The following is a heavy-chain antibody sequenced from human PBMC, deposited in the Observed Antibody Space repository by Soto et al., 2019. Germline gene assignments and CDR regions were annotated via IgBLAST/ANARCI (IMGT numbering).Heavy chain of an antibody. J-gene: IGHJ3*02. CDR3: ARDVGKYYHDNSASFTWAFDI. V-gene: IGHV3-21*01. CDR2: ISSSSNYI. Sequence: LRLSCAASGFTFSSYSISWVRQAPGKGLQWVSSISSSSNYIYYADSLKGRLTISRDNAKNSLYLQMNSLRAEDTAVYYCARDVGKYYHDNSASFTWAFDIWGQGTMVTVSS. D-gene: IGHD3-22*01. CDR1: GFTFSSYS.